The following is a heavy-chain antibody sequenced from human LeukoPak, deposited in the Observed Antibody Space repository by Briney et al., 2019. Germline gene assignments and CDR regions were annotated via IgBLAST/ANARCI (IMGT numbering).Heavy chain of an antibody. CDR2: ISSSSSSYI. CDR3: ARASGVGGHSSGWYGGGRFDY. J-gene: IGHJ4*02. Sequence: GGSLRLSCAASGFTFSSYSMNWVRQAPGKGLEWVSSISSSSSSYIYYADSVKGRFTISRDNAKNSLYLQMNSLRTEDTAVYYCARASGVGGHSSGWYGGGRFDYWGQGTLVTVSS. V-gene: IGHV3-21*01. D-gene: IGHD6-19*01. CDR1: GFTFSSYS.